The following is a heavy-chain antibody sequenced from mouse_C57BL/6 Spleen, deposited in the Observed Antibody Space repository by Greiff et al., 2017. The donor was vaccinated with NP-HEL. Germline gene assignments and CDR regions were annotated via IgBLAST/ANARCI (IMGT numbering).Heavy chain of an antibody. CDR1: GYTFTDYY. V-gene: IGHV1-19*01. J-gene: IGHJ2*01. CDR3: ARSPLYYGSSYDYFDY. Sequence: VQLKESGPVLVKPGASVKMSCKASGYTFTDYYMNWVKQSHGKSLEWIGVINPYNGGTSYNQKFKGKATLTVDKSSSTAYMELNSLTSEDSAVYYCARSPLYYGSSYDYFDYWGQGTTLTVSS. D-gene: IGHD1-1*01. CDR2: INPYNGGT.